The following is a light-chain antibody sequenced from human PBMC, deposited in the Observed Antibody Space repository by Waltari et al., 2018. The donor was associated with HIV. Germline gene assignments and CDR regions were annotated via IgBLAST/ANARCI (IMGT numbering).Light chain of an antibody. V-gene: IGLV2-14*01. Sequence: QSALPQPASVSGSPGQSITISCTGTSSDVGGYNYLSWYQQHPGKAPKLMIYEVSNRPSGGSNRFSGSKSGNTASLTISGLQAEDEADYYCSSYTSSSTLVFGTGTKVTVL. CDR2: EVS. J-gene: IGLJ1*01. CDR1: SSDVGGYNY. CDR3: SSYTSSSTLV.